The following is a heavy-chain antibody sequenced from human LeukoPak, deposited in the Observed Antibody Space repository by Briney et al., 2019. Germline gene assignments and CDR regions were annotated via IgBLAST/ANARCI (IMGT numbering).Heavy chain of an antibody. D-gene: IGHD3-22*01. CDR2: IKQDGSET. Sequence: GGSLRLSCAASGSTFSAYWMTWARQAPGKGLEWVANIKQDGSETAYVDSVKGRFTISRDNAKNPLYRQMSSLIVEDTAVYHCARGLSGFDPWGEGTLVSVCS. CDR1: GSTFSAYW. V-gene: IGHV3-7*01. J-gene: IGHJ5*02. CDR3: ARGLSGFDP.